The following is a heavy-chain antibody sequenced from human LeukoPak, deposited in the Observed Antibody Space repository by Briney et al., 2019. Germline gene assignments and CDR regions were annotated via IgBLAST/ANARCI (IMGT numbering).Heavy chain of an antibody. CDR2: ISSSGSTI. V-gene: IGHV3-11*04. J-gene: IGHJ4*02. CDR3: ARDGPYGSGSYYDY. Sequence: GSLRLSCAASGFTFSDYYMSWIRQAPGKGLEWVSYISSSGSTIYYADSVKGRFTISRDNSKNTLYLQMNSLRAEDTAVYYCARDGPYGSGSYYDYWGQGTLVTVSS. D-gene: IGHD3-10*01. CDR1: GFTFSDYY.